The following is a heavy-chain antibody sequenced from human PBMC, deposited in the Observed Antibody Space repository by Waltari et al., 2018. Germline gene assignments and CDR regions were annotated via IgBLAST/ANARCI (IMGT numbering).Heavy chain of an antibody. J-gene: IGHJ5*02. D-gene: IGHD1-26*01. CDR3: ARAHSGSYSYVNWFDP. V-gene: IGHV4-38-2*01. Sequence: QVQLQESGPGLVKPSETLSLTCAVSGYSISSGYYWGWIRQPPEKGLEWIGSIYHSGRTYYNPSLKGRVTISIDTSKNQFSLRLSSVTAADTAVYYCARAHSGSYSYVNWFDPWGQGTLVTVSS. CDR1: GYSISSGYY. CDR2: IYHSGRT.